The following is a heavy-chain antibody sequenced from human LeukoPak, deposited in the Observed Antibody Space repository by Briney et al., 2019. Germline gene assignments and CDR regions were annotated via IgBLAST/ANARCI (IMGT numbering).Heavy chain of an antibody. CDR1: GFTFDKYG. Sequence: GGSLRLSCATSGFTFDKYGIHWVRQAPGKGLEWVAVIWHDGSRTHYADSLKGRFTISRDNSKDTAFLQMNSLTVEDTATYYCAGAISKGAGIDSWGQGTLVTVSS. CDR2: IWHDGSRT. D-gene: IGHD1-26*01. V-gene: IGHV3-33*03. J-gene: IGHJ4*02. CDR3: AGAISKGAGIDS.